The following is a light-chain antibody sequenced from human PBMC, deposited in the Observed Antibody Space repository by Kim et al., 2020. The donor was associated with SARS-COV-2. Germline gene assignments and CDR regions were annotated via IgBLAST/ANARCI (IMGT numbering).Light chain of an antibody. CDR1: SLRSYY. CDR3: NSRDSSGNHLYV. CDR2: GKN. V-gene: IGLV3-19*01. J-gene: IGLJ1*01. Sequence: LGQTVRITCQGDSLRSYYASWYQQKPGQAPVLVIYGKNNRPSGIPDRFSGSSSGNTASLTITGAQAEDEADYYCNSRDSSGNHLYVFGTGTRSPS.